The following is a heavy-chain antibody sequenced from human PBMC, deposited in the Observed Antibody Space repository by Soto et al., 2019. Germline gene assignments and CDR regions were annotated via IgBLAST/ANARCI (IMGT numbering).Heavy chain of an antibody. Sequence: PSETLSLTCTVSGGSISSYYWSWIRQPPGKGLEWIGYIYYSGSTNYNPSLKSRVTISVDTSKNQFSLKLSSVTAADTAVYYCARQATLGDYIWGSYRYTEPLTYFDYWRQGTLVTVSS. CDR1: GGSISSYY. J-gene: IGHJ4*02. CDR2: IYYSGST. V-gene: IGHV4-59*08. D-gene: IGHD3-16*02. CDR3: ARQATLGDYIWGSYRYTEPLTYFDY.